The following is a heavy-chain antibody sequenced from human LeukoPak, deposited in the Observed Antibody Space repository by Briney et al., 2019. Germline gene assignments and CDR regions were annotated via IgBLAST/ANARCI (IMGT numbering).Heavy chain of an antibody. D-gene: IGHD3-10*01. CDR3: ARLDYYGSGSLNDY. CDR2: INHSGST. CDR1: CGSFRGYY. V-gene: IGHV4-34*01. J-gene: IGHJ4*02. Sequence: PSETLSLTCAAYCGSFRGYYWSWIRQPPGKGLEWIGEINHSGSTNYNPSLKSRVTISVDTSKNQFSLKLSSLTGAGSTVYYCARLDYYGSGSLNDYWGQGTLVTVSS.